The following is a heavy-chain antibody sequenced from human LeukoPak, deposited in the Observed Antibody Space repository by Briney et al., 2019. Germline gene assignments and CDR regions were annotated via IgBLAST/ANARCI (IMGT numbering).Heavy chain of an antibody. CDR1: GFTFSSYW. V-gene: IGHV3-74*01. Sequence: GGSLRLSCTASGFTFSSYWMHWVRQAPGKGLMWVSRLTTDGRSTSHADSVKGRFTISRDNAKNTLYLQMNSLRAEDTAVYYCAKDRGDYYDSSGYYSGGFDIWGQGTMVTVSS. J-gene: IGHJ3*02. CDR2: LTTDGRST. CDR3: AKDRGDYYDSSGYYSGGFDI. D-gene: IGHD3-22*01.